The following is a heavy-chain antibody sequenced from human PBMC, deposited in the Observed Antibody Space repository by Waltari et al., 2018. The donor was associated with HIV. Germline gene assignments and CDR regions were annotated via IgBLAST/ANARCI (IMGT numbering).Heavy chain of an antibody. CDR2: IYPGDSDT. CDR3: ARQGPVGAIGGNAFDI. V-gene: IGHV5-51*01. Sequence: VQLVQAGAEVKKPGESRKISCTDSGYRFTSYSIGWVRQMPGKGLEWMGIIYPGDSDTRYSPSFQGQVTISADKSISTAYLQWSSLKASDTAMYYCARQGPVGAIGGNAFDIWGQGTMVTVSS. J-gene: IGHJ3*02. CDR1: GYRFTSYS. D-gene: IGHD1-26*01.